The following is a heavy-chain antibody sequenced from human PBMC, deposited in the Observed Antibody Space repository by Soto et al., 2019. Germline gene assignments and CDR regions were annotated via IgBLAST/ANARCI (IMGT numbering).Heavy chain of an antibody. CDR2: LAPFKGKT. V-gene: IGHV1-18*04. D-gene: IGHD6-6*01. CDR3: AREGGSSTYYPLELDY. CDR1: GYIFNHYG. Sequence: QVQLVQSGPEEKRPGASVKVSCKASGYIFNHYGINWVRQAPGQGLEWVGWLAPFKGKTSSLPSLQDRISKTIDTSGTTAYLEVRGLTSDDTGVYFCAREGGSSTYYPLELDYWGQGTLITVSS. J-gene: IGHJ4*02.